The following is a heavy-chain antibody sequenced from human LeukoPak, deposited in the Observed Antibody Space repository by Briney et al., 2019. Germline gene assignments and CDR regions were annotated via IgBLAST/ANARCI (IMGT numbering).Heavy chain of an antibody. CDR1: GYTLTELS. Sequence: ASVKVSCKVSGYTLTELSMHWVRQAPGKGLEWMGGFDPEDGETIYAQKFQGRVTMTEDTYTDTAYMELSSLRSEDTAVYYCATLGTLNTRDYYDSSGYYYFDYWGQGTLVTVSS. CDR2: FDPEDGET. V-gene: IGHV1-24*01. CDR3: ATLGTLNTRDYYDSSGYYYFDY. D-gene: IGHD3-22*01. J-gene: IGHJ4*02.